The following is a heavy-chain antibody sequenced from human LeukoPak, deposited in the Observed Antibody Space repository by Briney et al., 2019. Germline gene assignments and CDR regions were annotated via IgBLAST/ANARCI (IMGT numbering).Heavy chain of an antibody. CDR3: AKRRGYGDLDY. V-gene: IGHV3-23*01. Sequence: GGSLRLSCAASGFTFSSYAMSWVRQAPGKGLECVSGICGNGAGTFYADSVKGRFTISGDNSKNTLYLQMNSLRVEDTAIYYCAKRRGYGDLDYWGQGTLVTVSS. CDR1: GFTFSSYA. J-gene: IGHJ4*02. CDR2: ICGNGAGT. D-gene: IGHD4-17*01.